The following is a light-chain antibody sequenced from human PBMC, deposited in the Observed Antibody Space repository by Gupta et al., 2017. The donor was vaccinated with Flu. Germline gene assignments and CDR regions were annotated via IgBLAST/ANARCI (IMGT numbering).Light chain of an antibody. CDR2: LVS. V-gene: IGKV2-30*01. Sequence: VTLGQPASISCRSSQGLVYSDGNTYLHWFQHRPGQSPRRLIHLVSYRDSGVPDRFRGSGSGTDFTLKISRVEAEDVGIYYCMQGAHWPWAFRQGTKVEIK. CDR1: QGLVYSDGNTY. CDR3: MQGAHWPWA. J-gene: IGKJ1*01.